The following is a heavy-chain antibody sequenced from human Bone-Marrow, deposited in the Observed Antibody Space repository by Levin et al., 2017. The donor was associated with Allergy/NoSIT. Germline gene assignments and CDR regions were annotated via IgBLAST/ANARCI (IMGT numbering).Heavy chain of an antibody. J-gene: IGHJ4*02. CDR1: GFTFSTYD. Sequence: QTGGSLRLSCAASGFTFSTYDMHWLRQTPGKGLEWVAAITTADDTSYLNSVKGRFTISREIATNSVFLQMTSLRVGDTALYYCARGYGSSHYFFDSWGRGTLVAVSS. CDR2: ITTADDT. D-gene: IGHD6-13*01. CDR3: ARGYGSSHYFFDS. V-gene: IGHV3-13*01.